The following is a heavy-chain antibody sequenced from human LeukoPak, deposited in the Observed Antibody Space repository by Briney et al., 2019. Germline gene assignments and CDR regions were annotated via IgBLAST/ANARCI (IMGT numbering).Heavy chain of an antibody. D-gene: IGHD1-26*01. CDR2: IYHSGST. J-gene: IGHJ4*02. V-gene: IGHV4-38-2*01. CDR3: ARLIVGANFDY. Sequence: SETLSLTYAVSGYSISSGYYWGWIRQLPGQGLEWIGSIYHSGSTYYNPSLKSRVTISVDTSKNQFPLKLSSVTAADTAVYYCARLIVGANFDYWGQGTLVTVSS. CDR1: GYSISSGYY.